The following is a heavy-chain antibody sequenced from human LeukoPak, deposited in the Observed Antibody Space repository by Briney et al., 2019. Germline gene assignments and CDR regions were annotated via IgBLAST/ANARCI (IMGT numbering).Heavy chain of an antibody. CDR1: GGSISSGGYY. V-gene: IGHV4-31*03. D-gene: IGHD1-1*01. CDR2: IYYSGST. CDR3: ARDLERHNWFDP. Sequence: SETLSLTCTVSGGSISSGGYYWSWIRQHPGKGLEWIGYIYYSGSTYYNPSLKSRVTISVDTSKNQFSLKLSSVTAADTAVYYCARDLERHNWFDPWGQGTLVTVSP. J-gene: IGHJ5*02.